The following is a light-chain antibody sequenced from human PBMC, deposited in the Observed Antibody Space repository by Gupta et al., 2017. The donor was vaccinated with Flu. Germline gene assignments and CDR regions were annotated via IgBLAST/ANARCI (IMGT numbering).Light chain of an antibody. J-gene: IGLJ1*01. V-gene: IGLV2-14*01. CDR1: SSDVGGYNY. CDR2: EVS. CDR3: SSYTSSSPYV. Sequence: QSALTQPASVSVSPGPSITIPCTGTSSDVGGYNYVSWYQQHPGKAPKLMIYEVSNRPSGVSNRFSGSKSGNTASLTISGLQAEDEADYYCSSYTSSSPYVFGTGTKVTVL.